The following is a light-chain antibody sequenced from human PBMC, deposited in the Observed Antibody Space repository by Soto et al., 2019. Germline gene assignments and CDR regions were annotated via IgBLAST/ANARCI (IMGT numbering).Light chain of an antibody. CDR1: SSSKW. CDR2: AVS. J-gene: IGKJ2*01. CDR3: QHTTEFT. Sequence: IQLTQSPSTLAASVGDRVTMACRSSSKWLACYQKKPGKAPKLLIYAVSNVERGVPPRFSGSTSGAESTLTITRLQADVLGSYYYQHTTEFTLGQGTKVDIK. V-gene: IGKV1-5*01.